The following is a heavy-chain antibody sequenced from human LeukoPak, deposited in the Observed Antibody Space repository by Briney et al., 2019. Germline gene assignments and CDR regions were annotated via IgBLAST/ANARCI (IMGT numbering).Heavy chain of an antibody. V-gene: IGHV4-4*07. CDR2: IYTSGST. CDR1: GGSISSYY. D-gene: IGHD5-18*01. CDR3: ARDGRRIQLWPHLDY. Sequence: SETLSLTCTVSGGSISSYYWSWIRQPAGKGLEWIGRIYTSGSTNYNPSLKSRVTMSVDASKNQFSLKLSSVTAADTAVYYCARDGRRIQLWPHLDYWGQGTLVTVSS. J-gene: IGHJ4*02.